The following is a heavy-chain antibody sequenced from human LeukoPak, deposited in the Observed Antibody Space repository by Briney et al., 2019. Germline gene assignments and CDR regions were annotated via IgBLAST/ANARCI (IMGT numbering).Heavy chain of an antibody. Sequence: GGPLRLSCAASGFTFSSYAMSWVRQAPGKGLEWVSAISGSGGSTYYADFVKGRFTISRDNSKNTLYLQMNSLRAEDTAVYYCAKVGDSYGYYYYGMDVWGQGTTVTVSS. V-gene: IGHV3-23*01. CDR2: ISGSGGST. CDR1: GFTFSSYA. D-gene: IGHD5-18*01. J-gene: IGHJ6*02. CDR3: AKVGDSYGYYYYGMDV.